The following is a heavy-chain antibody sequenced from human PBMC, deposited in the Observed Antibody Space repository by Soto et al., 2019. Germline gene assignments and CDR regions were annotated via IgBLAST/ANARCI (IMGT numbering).Heavy chain of an antibody. CDR2: ISSSSTI. CDR1: GFTFSDYY. D-gene: IGHD5-12*01. CDR3: ARGPTIVATITGFDY. Sequence: GGSLRLSCAASGFTFSDYYMNWVRQAPGKGLEWVSSISSSSTIYYADSVKGRFTISRDNAKSSLYLQMNSLRAEDTAVYYFARGPTIVATITGFDYWGQGTLVTVSS. J-gene: IGHJ4*02. V-gene: IGHV3-11*04.